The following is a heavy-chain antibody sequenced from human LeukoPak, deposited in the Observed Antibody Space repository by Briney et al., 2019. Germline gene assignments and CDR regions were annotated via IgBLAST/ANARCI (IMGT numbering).Heavy chain of an antibody. D-gene: IGHD6-13*01. Sequence: GGSLRLSCAASGFTFSSYAMSWVRQAPGKGLEWVSYISYSGDTIYYADSVKGRFTVSRDNAKNSLYLQMNSLRAEDTAVYYCARLGIITAAGSNDYWGQGTLVTVSS. CDR1: GFTFSSYA. J-gene: IGHJ4*02. V-gene: IGHV3-48*04. CDR2: ISYSGDTI. CDR3: ARLGIITAAGSNDY.